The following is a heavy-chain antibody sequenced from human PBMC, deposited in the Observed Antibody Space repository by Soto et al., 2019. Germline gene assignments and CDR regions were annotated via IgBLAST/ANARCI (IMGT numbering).Heavy chain of an antibody. CDR3: ARDFVGVPSAMYWFDP. CDR1: GYTFTRHY. D-gene: IGHD2-2*01. Sequence: ASVKVSCKASGYTFTRHYMHWVRQAPGQGLEWMGIINPSGGSTSYAQNFQGRVTLTRDTSTSTVYMDLSGLRPEDTAVYFCARDFVGVPSAMYWFDPWGQGTLVTVSS. CDR2: INPSGGST. J-gene: IGHJ5*02. V-gene: IGHV1-46*03.